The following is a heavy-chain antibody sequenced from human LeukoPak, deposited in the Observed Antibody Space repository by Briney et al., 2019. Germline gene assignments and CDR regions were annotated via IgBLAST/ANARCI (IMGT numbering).Heavy chain of an antibody. CDR2: IYYSGST. CDR3: ARKYYGDYPHEFNWFDP. CDR1: GGYISSYY. Sequence: PSETLSLTCTVSGGYISSYYWSWIRQPPGKGLEWIGYIYYSGSTNYNPSLKSRVTISVDTSKNQFSLKLSSVTAADTAVYYCARKYYGDYPHEFNWFDPWGQGTLVTVSS. V-gene: IGHV4-59*01. J-gene: IGHJ5*02. D-gene: IGHD4-17*01.